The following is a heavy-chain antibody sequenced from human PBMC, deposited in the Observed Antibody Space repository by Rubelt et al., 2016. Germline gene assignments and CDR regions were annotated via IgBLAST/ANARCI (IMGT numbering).Heavy chain of an antibody. V-gene: IGHV4-59*01. CDR3: ARRTGWFGPYGMDV. Sequence: QVQLQESGPGLVKPSETLSLTCTVSGGSISSYYWSWIRQPPGKGLEWIGYIYYSGSTNYNPSLKSRVTISVDTSKNQFSLKLSSVTAADTAVYYCARRTGWFGPYGMDVWGQGTTVTVSS. J-gene: IGHJ6*02. D-gene: IGHD3-10*01. CDR2: IYYSGST. CDR1: GGSISSYY.